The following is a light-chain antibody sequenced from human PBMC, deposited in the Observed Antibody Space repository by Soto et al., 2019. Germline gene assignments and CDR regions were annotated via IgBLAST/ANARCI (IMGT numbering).Light chain of an antibody. CDR2: KAS. Sequence: DLQMTQSPSTLSASVGDRVTITCRASQSISSWLAWYQQKPGKAPKLLIYKASILESGVPSRFSGSGSGTEFTLTISSLQPDDFATYYCQQSNSYPRTFGQGTKVEIK. CDR3: QQSNSYPRT. V-gene: IGKV1-5*03. CDR1: QSISSW. J-gene: IGKJ1*01.